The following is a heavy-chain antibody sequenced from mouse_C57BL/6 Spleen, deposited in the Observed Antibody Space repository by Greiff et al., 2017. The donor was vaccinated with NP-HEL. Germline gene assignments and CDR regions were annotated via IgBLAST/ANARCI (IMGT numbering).Heavy chain of an antibody. CDR2: IWGDGST. D-gene: IGHD2-2*01. CDR3: AKQRVGYPYYFDD. Sequence: VKVVESGPGLVAPSQSLSITCTVSGFSLTSYGVSWVRQPPGKGLEWLGVIWGDGSTNYHSPLISTLSISKDNSKSQVFLKLNSLQTNDTATYFCAKQRVGYPYYFDDWGKGTTLTVSS. CDR1: GFSLTSYG. V-gene: IGHV2-3*01. J-gene: IGHJ2*01.